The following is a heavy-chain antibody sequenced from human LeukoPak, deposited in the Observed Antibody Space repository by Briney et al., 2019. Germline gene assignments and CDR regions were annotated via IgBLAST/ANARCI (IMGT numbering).Heavy chain of an antibody. Sequence: SETLSLTCTVSGGSISSGGYYWSWIRQPPGKGLEWIGYIYHSGSTYYNPSLKSRVTISVDRSKNQFSLKLSSVTAADTAVYYCARGSYDSSGCDYWGQGTLVTVSS. J-gene: IGHJ4*02. V-gene: IGHV4-30-2*01. CDR3: ARGSYDSSGCDY. CDR1: GGSISSGGYY. D-gene: IGHD3-22*01. CDR2: IYHSGST.